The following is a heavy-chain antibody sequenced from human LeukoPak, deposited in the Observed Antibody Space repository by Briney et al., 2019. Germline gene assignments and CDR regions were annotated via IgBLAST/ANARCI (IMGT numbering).Heavy chain of an antibody. J-gene: IGHJ3*01. CDR2: TYYRSQWHN. Sequence: SQTLSLTFAISGDSVPNNNYAWNWLRQSPSRGLEWLGRTYYRSQWHNDYARSVMGRISVDPDTSKNQFSLHLSSVTPDDTAVYYCAGGYAFDVWGQGTMVTVSS. CDR3: AGGYAFDV. CDR1: GDSVPNNNYA. V-gene: IGHV6-1*01.